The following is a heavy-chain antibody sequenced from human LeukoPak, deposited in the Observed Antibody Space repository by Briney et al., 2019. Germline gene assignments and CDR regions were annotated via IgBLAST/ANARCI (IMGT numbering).Heavy chain of an antibody. V-gene: IGHV3-23*01. D-gene: IGHD3-3*01. CDR2: ISDSGGST. Sequence: GGSLRLSCAASGFTFSSYAMSWVRQAPGKGLEWVSGISDSGGSTYYTDSVKGRFTISRDNSKNTLYLQMNSLRAEDTAVYYCAKVDGITIFEVFDFWGQGTLATVSS. CDR3: AKVDGITIFEVFDF. J-gene: IGHJ4*02. CDR1: GFTFSSYA.